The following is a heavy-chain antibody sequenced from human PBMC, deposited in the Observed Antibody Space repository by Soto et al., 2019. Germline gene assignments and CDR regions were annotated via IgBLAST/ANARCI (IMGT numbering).Heavy chain of an antibody. D-gene: IGHD3-10*01. CDR2: IYYSGST. Sequence: PSETLSLTRTVPGGSISSSYWSWIRQPPGKGLEWIGYIYYSGSTNYNPSLKSRVTISVDTSKNQFSLKLSSVTAADTAVYYCARSMVRGVIFLDYWGQGTLVTVSS. V-gene: IGHV4-59*01. CDR3: ARSMVRGVIFLDY. CDR1: GGSISSSY. J-gene: IGHJ4*02.